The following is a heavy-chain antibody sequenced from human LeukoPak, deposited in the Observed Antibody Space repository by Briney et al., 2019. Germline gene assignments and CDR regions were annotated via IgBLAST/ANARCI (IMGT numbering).Heavy chain of an antibody. D-gene: IGHD3-22*01. Sequence: SENLSLTCTVSGYSISSGYYWGWIRQPPGKGLEWIGSIYDSGSTYYNPSLKSRVTISVDTSKNQFSLKLSSGTAADTAVYYCARVNNSDSSGYLDYWGQGTLSPSPQ. J-gene: IGHJ4*02. V-gene: IGHV4-38-2*02. CDR3: ARVNNSDSSGYLDY. CDR1: GYSISSGYY. CDR2: IYDSGST.